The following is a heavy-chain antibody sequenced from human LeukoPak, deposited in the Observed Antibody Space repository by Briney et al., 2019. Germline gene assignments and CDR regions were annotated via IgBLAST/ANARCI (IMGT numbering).Heavy chain of an antibody. CDR2: ISYTGNT. V-gene: IGHV4-59*01. J-gene: IGHJ5*02. Sequence: SETLSLTCTVSGGSISGYYWSWIRQSSGKGLDWIGYISYTGNTNYNPSLKSRVTISGDTSKNQFYLKLRFVAAADTAMYYCARDRPFGAWGQGSQVTVSS. CDR1: GGSISGYY. CDR3: ARDRPFGA. D-gene: IGHD3-10*01.